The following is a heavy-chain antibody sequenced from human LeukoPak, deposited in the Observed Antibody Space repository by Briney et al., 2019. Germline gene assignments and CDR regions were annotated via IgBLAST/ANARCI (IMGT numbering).Heavy chain of an antibody. CDR3: ARLPLDCSSTSCYSDY. V-gene: IGHV1-2*02. D-gene: IGHD2-2*01. J-gene: IGHJ4*02. CDR2: INPNSGGT. Sequence: ASVKVSCKASGYTFTGYYMHWVRQAPGQGLEWMGWINPNSGGTNYAQKFQGRVTMTRDTSISTAYMELSRLRSDDTAVYYCARLPLDCSSTSCYSDYWGQGTLVTVSS. CDR1: GYTFTGYY.